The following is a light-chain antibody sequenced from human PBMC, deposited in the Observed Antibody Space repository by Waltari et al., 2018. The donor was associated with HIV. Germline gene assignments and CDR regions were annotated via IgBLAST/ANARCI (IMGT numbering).Light chain of an antibody. CDR3: SAWDSSLSAVV. CDR1: SNNVGKQG. V-gene: IGLV10-54*04. Sequence: QAGLPQPPSVSKGLRQTATLTCTGTSNNVGKQGPPWLQQHPGQPPKLRSYKNNNRPSGISDRFSASRSGNTASLTITGLQPEDEADYFCSAWDSSLSAVVFGGGTTLTVL. CDR2: KNN. J-gene: IGLJ2*01.